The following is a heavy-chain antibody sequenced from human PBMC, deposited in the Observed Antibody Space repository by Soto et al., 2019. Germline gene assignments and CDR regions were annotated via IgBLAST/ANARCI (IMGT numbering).Heavy chain of an antibody. CDR1: GFTFSNYG. CDR2: IWSDGSNK. J-gene: IGHJ4*02. Sequence: QVQLVESVGGVVQPGRSLRLSCAASGFTFSNYGMHWVRQAPGKGLEWVAVIWSDGSNKYYADSVKGRFTISRDNSKNTLYLQMNSLTAEDTAVYYCARRGSGTHSVDYWGQGTLVTVSS. D-gene: IGHD3-10*01. V-gene: IGHV3-33*01. CDR3: ARRGSGTHSVDY.